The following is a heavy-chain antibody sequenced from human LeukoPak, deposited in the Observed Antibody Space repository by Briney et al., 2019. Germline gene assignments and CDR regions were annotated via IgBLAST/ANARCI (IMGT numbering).Heavy chain of an antibody. V-gene: IGHV4-39*01. CDR1: GGSISSYY. CDR3: ARQGSLSYCSGGSCWFDP. J-gene: IGHJ5*02. Sequence: SETLSLTCTVSGGSISSYYWGWIRQPPGKGLEWIGSIYYSGSTYSNPSLKSRVTISVDTSKNQFSLKLYSVAAADTAVYHCARQGSLSYCSGGSCWFDPWGQGTLVTVSS. CDR2: IYYSGST. D-gene: IGHD2-15*01.